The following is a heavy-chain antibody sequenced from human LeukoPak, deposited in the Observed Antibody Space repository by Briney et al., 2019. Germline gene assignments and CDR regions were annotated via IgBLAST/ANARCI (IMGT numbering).Heavy chain of an antibody. D-gene: IGHD3-22*01. CDR3: ARLNYYDSN. V-gene: IGHV3-30-3*01. Sequence: PGGSLRLTCAASGFTFSSYAMHWARQAPGKGLEWVAVISYDGSNKYYADSVKGRFTISRDNSKNTLYLQMNSLRAEDTAVYYCARLNYYDSNWGQGTLVTVSS. J-gene: IGHJ4*02. CDR2: ISYDGSNK. CDR1: GFTFSSYA.